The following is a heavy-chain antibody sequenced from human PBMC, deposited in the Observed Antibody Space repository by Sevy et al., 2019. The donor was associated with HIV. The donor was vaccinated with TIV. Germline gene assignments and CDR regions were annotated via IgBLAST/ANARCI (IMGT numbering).Heavy chain of an antibody. CDR2: ISGSGGST. J-gene: IGHJ4*02. CDR3: AKEKQQWLLQVEDYFDY. CDR1: GFTFSTYA. V-gene: IGHV3-23*01. D-gene: IGHD6-19*01. Sequence: GSLRLSCAASGFTFSTYAMAWVRQAPGKGLEWVSAISGSGGSTHYADSVKGRFTISRDNSKKTLYLQMNSLKAEDTAVYYCAKEKQQWLLQVEDYFDYWGQGTLVTVSS.